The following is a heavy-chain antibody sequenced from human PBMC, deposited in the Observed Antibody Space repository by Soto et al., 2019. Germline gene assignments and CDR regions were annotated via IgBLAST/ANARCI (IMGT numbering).Heavy chain of an antibody. CDR2: ISGIGGGGST. Sequence: PWWSLRLSCSASVFTFSSHLMHWVRQAPGQGLEWVSGISGIGGGGSTFYTDSVKGRFTISRDNSKNTLYLQMSSLRVEDTAIYYCAQTWGSYREVFDYWGHGTLVTVSS. V-gene: IGHV3-23*01. CDR1: VFTFSSHL. D-gene: IGHD3-16*02. CDR3: AQTWGSYREVFDY. J-gene: IGHJ4*01.